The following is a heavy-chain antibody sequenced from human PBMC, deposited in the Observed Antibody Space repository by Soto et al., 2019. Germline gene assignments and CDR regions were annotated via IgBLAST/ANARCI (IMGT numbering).Heavy chain of an antibody. J-gene: IGHJ3*02. Sequence: PGGSLRLSCAVSGFTVSSNYMSWVRQAPGKGLEWVSSISISSGHIYYADSVKGRFTISRDNAKNSLFLQMNSLRAEDTAVYYCARDRTMIVGSYAFDIWGQGTMVTVSS. CDR1: GFTVSSNY. CDR2: ISISSGHI. V-gene: IGHV3-21*01. D-gene: IGHD3-22*01. CDR3: ARDRTMIVGSYAFDI.